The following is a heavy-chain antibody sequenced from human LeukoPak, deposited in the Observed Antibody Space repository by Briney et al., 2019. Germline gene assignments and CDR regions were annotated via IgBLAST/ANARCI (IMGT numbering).Heavy chain of an antibody. J-gene: IGHJ4*02. CDR2: ISGSGGST. Sequence: GGSLRLSCAASGFTFSDYYMSWIRQAPGKGLEWVSAISGSGGSTYYADSVKGRFTISRDNSKNTLYLQMNSLRAEDTAVYYCAIHVDIVATSLDYWGQGTLVTVSS. V-gene: IGHV3-23*01. CDR1: GFTFSDYY. CDR3: AIHVDIVATSLDY. D-gene: IGHD5-12*01.